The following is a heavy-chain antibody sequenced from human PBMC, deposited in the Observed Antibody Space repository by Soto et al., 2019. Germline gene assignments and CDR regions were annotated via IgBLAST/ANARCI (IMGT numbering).Heavy chain of an antibody. CDR2: ISGGGGTI. Sequence: DVQLLESGGGLVQPGGSVRLSCAASGFTFSSYAMSWLRLAPGRGLEWISTISGGGGTIYYADAVKGRFTTSRDNSKDTLFLQMDSLRAEDTALYYCAKGFYRDFSAYFEYWGQGSLVTVSS. CDR3: AKGFYRDFSAYFEY. D-gene: IGHD3-22*01. V-gene: IGHV3-23*01. J-gene: IGHJ4*02. CDR1: GFTFSSYA.